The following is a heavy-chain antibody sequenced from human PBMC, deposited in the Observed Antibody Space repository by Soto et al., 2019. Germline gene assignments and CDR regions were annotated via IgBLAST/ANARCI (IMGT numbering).Heavy chain of an antibody. D-gene: IGHD2-2*02. Sequence: GGSLRLSCAASGFTVSSNYMSWVRQAPGKGLEWVSGISGSGVSTYSADSVKGRFTISRDNSKNTLYLQMNSLRAEDTAVYYCAKDRGSGSTSWYNGWFDPWGQGTLVTVSS. J-gene: IGHJ5*02. V-gene: IGHV3-23*01. CDR2: ISGSGVST. CDR1: GFTVSSNY. CDR3: AKDRGSGSTSWYNGWFDP.